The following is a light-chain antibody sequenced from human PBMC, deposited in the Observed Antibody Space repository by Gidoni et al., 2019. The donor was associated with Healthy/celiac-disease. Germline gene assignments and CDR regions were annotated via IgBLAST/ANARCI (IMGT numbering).Light chain of an antibody. Sequence: QSALTQPASVSASPGQSITISCTGTSSDVGGYNYVSWYQQPPGKAPKLMIYDVSNRPSGVSNRFSGSKSGNTDSLTISGLQAEDEADYYCSSYTSSSKVVFGGGTKLTVL. CDR1: SSDVGGYNY. V-gene: IGLV2-14*03. CDR2: DVS. J-gene: IGLJ2*01. CDR3: SSYTSSSKVV.